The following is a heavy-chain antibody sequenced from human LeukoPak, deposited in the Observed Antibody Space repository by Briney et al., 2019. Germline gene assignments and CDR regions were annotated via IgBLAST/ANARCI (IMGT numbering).Heavy chain of an antibody. V-gene: IGHV3-74*01. J-gene: IGHJ4*02. D-gene: IGHD2-15*01. CDR2: IKSDGSSI. CDR3: ARDQLYCSGGICYFDY. CDR1: GFNFRSYW. Sequence: GGSLRLSCAAPGFNFRSYWMHWVRQAPGKGLVWVSRIKSDGSSITYAESVKGRFTISRDNAKNTPYLQMNSLRAEDTAVYYCARDQLYCSGGICYFDYWGRGTLVTVSS.